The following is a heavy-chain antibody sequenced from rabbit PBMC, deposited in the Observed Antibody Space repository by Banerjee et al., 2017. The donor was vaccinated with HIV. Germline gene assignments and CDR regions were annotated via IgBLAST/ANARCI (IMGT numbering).Heavy chain of an antibody. CDR2: IYTGKGST. Sequence: QEQLEESGGGLVKPEGSLTLTCKASGFDLSSYYYMCWVRQAPGKGLEWIACIYTGKGSTDYASWVNGRFTISSDNAQNTVDLQMNSLTAADTATYFCARDLAYGSSSGYYIGYFSLWGQGTLVTVS. D-gene: IGHD1-1*01. CDR1: GFDLSSYYY. J-gene: IGHJ4*01. CDR3: ARDLAYGSSSGYYIGYFSL. V-gene: IGHV1S43*01.